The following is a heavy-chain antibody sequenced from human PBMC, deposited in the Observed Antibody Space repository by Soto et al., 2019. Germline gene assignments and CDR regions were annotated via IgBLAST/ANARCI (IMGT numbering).Heavy chain of an antibody. Sequence: SETLPVTCAVYGGSFSGYYWSWIRQPPGKGLEWIGEINHSGSTNYNPSLKSRLTISVDTSKNQFSLKLSSVTAADTAVYYCARVSTRVGAYSWGKETPVTVSS. CDR3: ARVSTRVGAYS. CDR2: INHSGST. V-gene: IGHV4-34*01. CDR1: GGSFSGYY. D-gene: IGHD3-10*01. J-gene: IGHJ4*02.